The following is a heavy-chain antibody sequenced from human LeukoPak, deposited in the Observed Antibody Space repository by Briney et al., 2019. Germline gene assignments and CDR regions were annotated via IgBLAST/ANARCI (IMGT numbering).Heavy chain of an antibody. CDR3: AKVYVLWFGVEDAFDI. Sequence: GGSLRLSCAASGFTFSSYAMSWVRPAPGKGLEWVLAISGSGGSTSYADSVKGQFTISRDNSKNTLYLQMNSLRAEDTAVYYCAKVYVLWFGVEDAFDIWGQGTMVTVSS. CDR1: GFTFSSYA. J-gene: IGHJ3*02. CDR2: ISGSGGST. D-gene: IGHD3-10*01. V-gene: IGHV3-23*01.